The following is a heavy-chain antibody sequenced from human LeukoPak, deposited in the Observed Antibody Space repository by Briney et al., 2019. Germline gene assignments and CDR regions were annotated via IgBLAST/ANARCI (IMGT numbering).Heavy chain of an antibody. CDR3: AREGYYGSGSPPSLYFDY. CDR1: GFTFRNYV. D-gene: IGHD3-10*01. V-gene: IGHV3-30-3*01. CDR2: TSSDLNVK. J-gene: IGHJ4*02. Sequence: GGSLRLSCAASGFTFRNYVIHWVRQAPGKGLEWVAVTSSDLNVKLYADSVKGRFTISRNNSRSTLYLQMNSLRPEDTAIYYCAREGYYGSGSPPSLYFDYWGQGTLVTVSS.